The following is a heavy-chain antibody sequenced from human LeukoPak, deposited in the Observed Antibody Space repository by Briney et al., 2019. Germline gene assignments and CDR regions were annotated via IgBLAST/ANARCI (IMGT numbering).Heavy chain of an antibody. Sequence: PGRSLRLSCAASGFTFSSYGMYWVRQAPGKGLEWVAVISSDGSNKYYGDSVKGRFSISRDNSKNTLYLQMNSLRDEDTAVYYCARYSSEGPFDYWGQGTLVTVSS. J-gene: IGHJ4*02. CDR2: ISSDGSNK. CDR1: GFTFSSYG. D-gene: IGHD2-21*01. V-gene: IGHV3-30*03. CDR3: ARYSSEGPFDY.